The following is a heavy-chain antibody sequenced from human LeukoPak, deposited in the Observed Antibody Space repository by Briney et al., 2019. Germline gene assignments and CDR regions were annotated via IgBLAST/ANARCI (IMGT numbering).Heavy chain of an antibody. CDR3: TTPFYSGSGNYYNAFDI. V-gene: IGHV3-15*04. J-gene: IGHJ3*02. D-gene: IGHD3-10*01. CDR1: GFTFDNAW. Sequence: GGALRLSCAASGFTFDNAWVRWVRPAPGKGLEWVGRIESKTDGGTTNYAAPVKGRFTISRDDSENTLYLQMNSLKTEDTAVYYCTTPFYSGSGNYYNAFDIWGQGTVVTVSS. CDR2: IESKTDGGTT.